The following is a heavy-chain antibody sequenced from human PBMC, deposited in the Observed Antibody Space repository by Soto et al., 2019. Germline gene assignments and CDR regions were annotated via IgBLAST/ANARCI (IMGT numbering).Heavy chain of an antibody. CDR1: GVSIDRSNYY. Sequence: QLQLQESGAGLVKPSETLSLTCTVSGVSIDRSNYYWDWIRQPPGKGLEWIGTTYYNGNAYYNPSLKSRVTMSVDTSKNQFSLKLISVTAADTAVYYCARHFVAVVMKGWGNWGQGTLVTVSS. D-gene: IGHD3-22*01. CDR2: TYYNGNA. J-gene: IGHJ4*02. V-gene: IGHV4-39*01. CDR3: ARHFVAVVMKGWGN.